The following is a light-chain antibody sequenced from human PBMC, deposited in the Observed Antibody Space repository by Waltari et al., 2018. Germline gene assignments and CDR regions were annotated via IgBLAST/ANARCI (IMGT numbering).Light chain of an antibody. CDR1: QSLVHSDGNTF. V-gene: IGKV2-30*02. CDR2: KIS. Sequence: DVVMTQSPLSLAVTLGQPASISCRSSQSLVHSDGNTFLNWYQHRPGQSPRRLIYKISSRDSGVPDRFSGSGSGTDFTLKISRVEAEDVGIYYCMRGTHWPPTYTFGQGTKLEIK. CDR3: MRGTHWPPTYT. J-gene: IGKJ2*01.